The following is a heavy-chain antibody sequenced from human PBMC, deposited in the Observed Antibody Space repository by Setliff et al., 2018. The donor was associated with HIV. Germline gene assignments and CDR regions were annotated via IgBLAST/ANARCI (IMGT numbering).Heavy chain of an antibody. CDR3: ARDGPLEGSYRYSYFYLDV. J-gene: IGHJ6*03. CDR1: GFTFDDYG. Sequence: GGSLRLSCAASGFTFDDYGMSWVRQAPGKGLEWVSGINWNGGSTGYADSVQGRFTISRDNSKNTLYVQMNSLRAEDTAVYYCARDGPLEGSYRYSYFYLDVWGKGTTVTVSS. D-gene: IGHD3-10*01. CDR2: INWNGGST. V-gene: IGHV3-20*04.